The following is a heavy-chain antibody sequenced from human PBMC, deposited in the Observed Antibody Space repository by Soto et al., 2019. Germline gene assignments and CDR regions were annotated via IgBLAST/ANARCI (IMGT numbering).Heavy chain of an antibody. D-gene: IGHD5-12*01. V-gene: IGHV3-33*01. Sequence: GGSLRLSCAASGFTFSSYGMHWVRQAPGKGLEWVAVIWYDGSNKYYADSVKGRFTISRDNSKNTLYLQMNSLRAEDTAVYYCARDLSGSPTRGYYGMDVWGQGTTVTVSS. CDR2: IWYDGSNK. CDR3: ARDLSGSPTRGYYGMDV. CDR1: GFTFSSYG. J-gene: IGHJ6*02.